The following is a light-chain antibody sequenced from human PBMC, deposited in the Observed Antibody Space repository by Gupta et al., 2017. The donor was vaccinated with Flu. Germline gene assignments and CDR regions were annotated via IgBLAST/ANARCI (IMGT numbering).Light chain of an antibody. CDR1: SSNIGTNP. CDR3: AAWDAAIGAIV. Sequence: QSLLPQPPSAPGPPGQTVTISCSGSSSNIGTNPVSWYQQVPGTAPKLLIHSKVRRPSGVSARFFCYKTGDYASPAISGVQSEEEADDYCAAWDAAIGAIVFGRGTKVTVL. J-gene: IGLJ2*01. CDR2: SKV. V-gene: IGLV1-44*01.